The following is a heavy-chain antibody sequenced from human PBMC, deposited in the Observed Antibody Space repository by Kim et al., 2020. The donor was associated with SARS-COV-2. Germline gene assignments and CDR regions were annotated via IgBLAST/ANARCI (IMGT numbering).Heavy chain of an antibody. CDR2: ISYDGSNK. CDR1: GFTFSSYG. CDR3: AKGEYSSSWVTGYYYYY. J-gene: IGHJ6*03. D-gene: IGHD6-6*01. Sequence: GGSLRLSCAASGFTFSSYGMHWVRQAPGKGLEWVAVISYDGSNKYYADSVKGRFTISRDNSKNTQYPQMNSLRAEDTAVYYCAKGEYSSSWVTGYYYYY. V-gene: IGHV3-30*18.